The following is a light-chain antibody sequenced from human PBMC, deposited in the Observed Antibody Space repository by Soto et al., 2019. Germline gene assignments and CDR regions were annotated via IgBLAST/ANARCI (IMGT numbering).Light chain of an antibody. CDR3: QQSYITPRT. V-gene: IGKV1-39*01. Sequence: DIHSTRFLSSIAAYIGDRVTXTCRASQSISSYLNWYQQKPGKAPKLLINAASSLQSGVPSRFRGSGSGTEFTRTISALQPEDFATYFCQQSYITPRTFGHGTKVDIK. CDR1: QSISSY. J-gene: IGKJ1*01. CDR2: AAS.